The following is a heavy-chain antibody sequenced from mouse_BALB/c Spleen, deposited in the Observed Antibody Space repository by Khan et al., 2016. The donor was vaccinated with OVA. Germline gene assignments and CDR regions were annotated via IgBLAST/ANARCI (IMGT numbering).Heavy chain of an antibody. V-gene: IGHV1S56*01. CDR1: GYTFTAYD. CDR2: IYPGDGST. CDR3: ASEGLRGVGMDY. D-gene: IGHD2-4*01. J-gene: IGHJ4*01. Sequence: QVQLQQSGPELVKPGTLVKISCKASGYTFTAYDINWVKQRPGQGLEWIGWIYPGDGSTKYNENFKGKATLTADTSSNTAYMQLSSLTSEKSAVDFCASEGLRGVGMDYGGQGTSVSVSS.